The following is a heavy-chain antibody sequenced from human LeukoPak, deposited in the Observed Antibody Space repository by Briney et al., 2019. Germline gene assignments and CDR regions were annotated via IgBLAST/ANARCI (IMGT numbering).Heavy chain of an antibody. D-gene: IGHD3-3*01. V-gene: IGHV4-30-4*01. J-gene: IGHJ4*02. CDR2: IYYSGST. CDR3: ARGVSYYDFLSGLTHFDY. CDR1: GGSINSGNYY. Sequence: TTSETLSLTCTVSGGSINSGNYYWSWIRQPPGKGLEWIGYIYYSGSTNYNPSLKSRVTISVDTSKNQFSLKLSSVTAADTAVYYCARGVSYYDFLSGLTHFDYWGQGTLVTVSS.